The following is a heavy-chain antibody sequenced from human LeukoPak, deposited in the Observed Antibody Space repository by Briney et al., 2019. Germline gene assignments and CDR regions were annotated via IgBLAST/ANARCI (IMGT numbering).Heavy chain of an antibody. J-gene: IGHJ3*02. Sequence: SVKVSCKASGGTFSSYAISWVRQAPGQGLEWMGGIIPIFGTANYAQKFQGRVTITADESTSTAYMELSSLRSEDTAVYYCAREIVVVGTASYAFDIWGQGTMVTVSS. D-gene: IGHD3-22*01. CDR3: AREIVVVGTASYAFDI. V-gene: IGHV1-69*13. CDR2: IIPIFGTA. CDR1: GGTFSSYA.